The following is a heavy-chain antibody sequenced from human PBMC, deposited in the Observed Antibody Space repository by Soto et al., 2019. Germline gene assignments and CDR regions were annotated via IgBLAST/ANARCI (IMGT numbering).Heavy chain of an antibody. D-gene: IGHD6-6*01. J-gene: IGHJ6*02. CDR2: ISSSSNTI. V-gene: IGHV3-48*02. CDR3: ARMDSNSFRFANYYYGIAV. Sequence: GGAPRLSCAAPGFTFSSYSMNLVRQGPGKGLEWVSYISSSSNTIYYADSVKGRFSISRDNAKSSLYLQMNSLRDEDTAVYYCARMDSNSFRFANYYYGIAVSGQGTTVTVSS. CDR1: GFTFSSYS.